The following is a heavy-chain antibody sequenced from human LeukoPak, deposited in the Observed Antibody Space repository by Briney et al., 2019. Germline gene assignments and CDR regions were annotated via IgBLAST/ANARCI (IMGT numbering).Heavy chain of an antibody. CDR3: ARDYNWGWGP. Sequence: GGSLRLSCAASGFTFSQHWMSWVRQAPGKGLEWMANISPDGSAKFYVDSVKGRFSISRDNAKSSLYLQVNSLRAEDTAVYYCARDYNWGWGPWGQGTLVTVSS. CDR1: GFTFSQHW. D-gene: IGHD3-16*01. V-gene: IGHV3-7*01. J-gene: IGHJ5*02. CDR2: ISPDGSAK.